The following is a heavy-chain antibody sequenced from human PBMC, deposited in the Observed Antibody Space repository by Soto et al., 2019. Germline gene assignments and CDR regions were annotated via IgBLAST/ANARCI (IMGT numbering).Heavy chain of an antibody. J-gene: IGHJ3*02. CDR1: GFTFSSYS. CDR3: ARPASSGYAHDAFDI. CDR2: ISSSSSYI. D-gene: IGHD3-22*01. V-gene: IGHV3-21*01. Sequence: GGSLRLSCAASGFTFSSYSMNWVRQAPGKGLEWVSSISSSSSYIYYADSVKGRFTISRDNAKNSLYLQMNSLRAEDTAVYYCARPASSGYAHDAFDIWGQGTMVTVSS.